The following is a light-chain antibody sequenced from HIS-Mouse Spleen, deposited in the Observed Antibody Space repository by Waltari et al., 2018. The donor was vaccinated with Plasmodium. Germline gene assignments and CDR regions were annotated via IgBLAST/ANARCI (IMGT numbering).Light chain of an antibody. J-gene: IGKJ2*01. Sequence: EIVLTQSPGTLSLSPGERATLSCRASQSVSSSYLAWYQQKPRQAPRLLIYGASSRATGIPDRFSGSGSGTEFTLTISRLEPEDFAVYYCQQYGSSPYTFGQGTKLEIK. CDR3: QQYGSSPYT. V-gene: IGKV3-20*01. CDR1: QSVSSSY. CDR2: GAS.